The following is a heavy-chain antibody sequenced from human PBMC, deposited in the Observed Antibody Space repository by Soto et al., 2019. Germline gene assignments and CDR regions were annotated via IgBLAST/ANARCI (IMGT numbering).Heavy chain of an antibody. CDR2: ISSSSSYI. CDR3: ARDLHTMAPREYYFDY. V-gene: IGHV3-21*01. Sequence: GGSLRLSCAASGFTFSSYSMNWVRQAPGKGLEWVSSISSSSSYIYYADSVKGRFTISRDNAKNSLYLQMNSLRAEDTAVYYCARDLHTMAPREYYFDYWGQGTLVTVSS. J-gene: IGHJ4*02. CDR1: GFTFSSYS. D-gene: IGHD3-10*01.